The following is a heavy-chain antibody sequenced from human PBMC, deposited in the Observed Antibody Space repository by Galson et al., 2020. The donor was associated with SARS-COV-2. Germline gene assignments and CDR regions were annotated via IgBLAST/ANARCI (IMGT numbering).Heavy chain of an antibody. V-gene: IGHV4-59*02. J-gene: IGHJ1*01. CDR3: ARASSVAARGRYFQH. Sequence: SETLSLTCTVSGGSVSAYYWSWIRQPPGKGLEWIGYIFYRGSTNYNPSLKSRVTISVDTSKNQFSLRLTSVTAADTAVYYCARASSVAARGRYFQHWGPGTLVTVSS. CDR2: IFYRGST. D-gene: IGHD6-6*01. CDR1: GGSVSAYY.